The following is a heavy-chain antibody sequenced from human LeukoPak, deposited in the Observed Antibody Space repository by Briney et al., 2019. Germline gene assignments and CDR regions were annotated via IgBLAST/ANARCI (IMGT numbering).Heavy chain of an antibody. CDR1: GFTFSTYS. CDR2: INDDGVST. CDR3: ARNYSSSWYIYYYYYMDV. J-gene: IGHJ6*03. Sequence: GGSLRLSCAASGFTFSTYSMHWVRQAPGKGLVWVSRINDDGVSTNYADSVKGRFTISRDNAKNSLYLQMNSLRAEDTAVYYCARNYSSSWYIYYYYYMDVWGKGTTVTISS. V-gene: IGHV3-74*01. D-gene: IGHD6-13*01.